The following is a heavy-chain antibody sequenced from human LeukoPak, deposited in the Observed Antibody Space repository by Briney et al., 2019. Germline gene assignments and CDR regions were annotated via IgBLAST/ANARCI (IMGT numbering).Heavy chain of an antibody. Sequence: SGPTLVNPTQTLTLTCSFSGFSLSTSEVGVAWIRQPPGKALECLALIYWGDDVRYNPSLKNRLSITKDTSKNQVVLTMTNMDPVDTATYYCAHRGHYYDYVGEFDPWGQGTLVIVSS. J-gene: IGHJ5*02. CDR3: AHRGHYYDYVGEFDP. V-gene: IGHV2-5*02. CDR1: GFSLSTSEVG. D-gene: IGHD3-16*01. CDR2: IYWGDDV.